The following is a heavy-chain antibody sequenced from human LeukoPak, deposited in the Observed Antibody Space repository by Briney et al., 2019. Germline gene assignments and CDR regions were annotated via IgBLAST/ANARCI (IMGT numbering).Heavy chain of an antibody. CDR2: IIPVFGTT. CDR1: GGTFSSYA. CDR3: ARGVGHRGQEHSYVYYFDY. V-gene: IGHV1-69*06. Sequence: SVKVSCKASGGTFSSYAVSWVRLTPGQGLEWLGGIIPVFGTTTYAQKFQAKVTMTADKSTNTAYLEISSLTSDDTAVYYCARGVGHRGQEHSYVYYFDYWGQGPLVTVSS. J-gene: IGHJ4*02. D-gene: IGHD5-18*01.